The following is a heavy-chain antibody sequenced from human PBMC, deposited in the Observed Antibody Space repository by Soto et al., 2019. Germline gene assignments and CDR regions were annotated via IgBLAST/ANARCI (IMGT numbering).Heavy chain of an antibody. D-gene: IGHD5-12*01. J-gene: IGHJ6*02. CDR3: ARDLVATIEYYYYGMDV. V-gene: IGHV1-3*01. CDR1: GYTFTSYA. CDR2: INAGNGNT. Sequence: GASVKVSCKASGYTFTSYAMHWVRQAPGQRLEWMGWINAGNGNTKYSQKFQGRVTITRDTSASTAYMELSSLRSEDTAVYYCARDLVATIEYYYYGMDVWGQGTTVTVSS.